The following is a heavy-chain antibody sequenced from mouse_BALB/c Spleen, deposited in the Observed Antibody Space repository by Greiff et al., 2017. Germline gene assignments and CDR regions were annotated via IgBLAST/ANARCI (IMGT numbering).Heavy chain of an antibody. D-gene: IGHD1-1*01. CDR3: AREGGSSFAY. CDR1: GFTFGSYA. CDR2: ISSGGST. V-gene: IGHV5-6-5*01. J-gene: IGHJ3*01. Sequence: EVKLMESGGGLVKPGGSLKLSCAASGFTFGSYAMSWVRQTPEKRLEWVASISSGGSTYYPDSVKGRFTISRDNARNILYLQMSSLRSEDTAMYYCAREGGSSFAYWGQGTLVTVSA.